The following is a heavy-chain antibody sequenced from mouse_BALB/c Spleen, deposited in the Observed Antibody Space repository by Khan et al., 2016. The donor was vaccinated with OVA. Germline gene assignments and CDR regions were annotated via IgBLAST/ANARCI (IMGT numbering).Heavy chain of an antibody. V-gene: IGHV5-6*01. J-gene: IGHJ3*01. D-gene: IGHD4-1*01. Sequence: EVELVESGGDLMKPGGSLKLSCAASGFTFSTYGMSWVRQTPDKRLEWVATINSDGYYTYSPDSVQGRFTISRNNAKNTLYLQMSSLKSEDTAMDYCASHLTGSIAYWGQGTLVTVSA. CDR1: GFTFSTYG. CDR3: ASHLTGSIAY. CDR2: INSDGYYT.